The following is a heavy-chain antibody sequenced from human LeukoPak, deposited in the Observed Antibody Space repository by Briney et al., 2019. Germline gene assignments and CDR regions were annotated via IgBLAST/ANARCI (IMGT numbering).Heavy chain of an antibody. CDR2: INHSGST. Sequence: SETLSLTCAVYGGSFSGYYWSRIRQPPGKGLEWIGEINHSGSTNYNPSLKSRVTISVDTSKNQFSLKLSSVTAADTAIYYCARQRALRGEWAFDVWGQGTVVAVSS. J-gene: IGHJ3*01. D-gene: IGHD3-3*01. V-gene: IGHV4-34*01. CDR3: ARQRALRGEWAFDV. CDR1: GGSFSGYY.